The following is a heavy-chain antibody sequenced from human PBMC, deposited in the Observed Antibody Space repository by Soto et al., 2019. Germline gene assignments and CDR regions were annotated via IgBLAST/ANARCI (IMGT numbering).Heavy chain of an antibody. CDR2: ISSSSRTI. D-gene: IGHD2-2*01. Sequence: GGSLRLSCAASGFTFSSYSMNWVRQAPGKGLEWVSYISSSSRTIYCADSVKGRFTISRDNAKNSLYLQMNSLRAEDTAVYYSARAYTYFSSTSCYSDYYYYGMDVWGQGTMVTVSS. CDR1: GFTFSSYS. J-gene: IGHJ6*02. CDR3: ARAYTYFSSTSCYSDYYYYGMDV. V-gene: IGHV3-48*01.